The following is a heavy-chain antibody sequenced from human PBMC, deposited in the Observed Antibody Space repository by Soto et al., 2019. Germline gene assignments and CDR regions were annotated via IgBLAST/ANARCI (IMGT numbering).Heavy chain of an antibody. Sequence: GGSLRLSCAASGFTFSSYTMNWVRQAPGKGLEWVSSMRGSYSYMYYADSLKGRFTISRDNAQNSLYLQMNSLRAEDTAVYFCARESTYYYGLDVWGQGTTVTVSS. CDR1: GFTFSSYT. J-gene: IGHJ6*02. CDR2: MRGSYSYM. V-gene: IGHV3-21*01. CDR3: ARESTYYYGLDV.